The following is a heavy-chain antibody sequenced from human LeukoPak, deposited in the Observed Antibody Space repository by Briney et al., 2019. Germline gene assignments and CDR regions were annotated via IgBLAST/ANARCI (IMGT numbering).Heavy chain of an antibody. CDR2: VYTFGST. V-gene: IGHV4-4*07. CDR1: GGSISSFY. J-gene: IGHJ4*02. D-gene: IGHD5-24*01. Sequence: SETLSLTCTVSGGSISSFYWSWIRQPAGEGLEWIGRVYTFGSTHYNPSLKSRVIMSVGTSKNQFSLKLSSVIAADTAVYYCARVGGDGYNFDYWGQGTLVTVSS. CDR3: ARVGGDGYNFDY.